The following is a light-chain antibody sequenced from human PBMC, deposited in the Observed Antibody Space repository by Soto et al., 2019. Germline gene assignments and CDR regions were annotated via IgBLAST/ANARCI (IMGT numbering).Light chain of an antibody. J-gene: IGKJ5*01. V-gene: IGKV3-15*01. CDR2: DAP. CDR3: QQYNDWTQIT. Sequence: EIVMTQSPATLSVSPGERATLSCRASQSVSSNLDWYQQKPGQAHRRMIYDAPSRATVIPARFRCSGSGTEITLTITSLQSEDFAVYNCQQYNDWTQITFGQGTRLEI. CDR1: QSVSSN.